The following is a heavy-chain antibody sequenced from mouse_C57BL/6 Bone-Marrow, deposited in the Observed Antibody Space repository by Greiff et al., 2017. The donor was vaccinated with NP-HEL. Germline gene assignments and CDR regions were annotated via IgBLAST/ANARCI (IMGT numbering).Heavy chain of an antibody. D-gene: IGHD1-1*01. CDR2: INPGSGGT. CDR1: GYAFTNYL. Sequence: QVQLKQSGAELVRPGTSVKVSCKASGYAFTNYLIEWVKQRPGQGLAWIGVINPGSGGTYYNEKFKGKATLTADKASSTAYMQLSSLTSEDSAVYFCARGHYYGSSYDYFDYWGQGTTLTVSS. CDR3: ARGHYYGSSYDYFDY. V-gene: IGHV1-54*01. J-gene: IGHJ2*01.